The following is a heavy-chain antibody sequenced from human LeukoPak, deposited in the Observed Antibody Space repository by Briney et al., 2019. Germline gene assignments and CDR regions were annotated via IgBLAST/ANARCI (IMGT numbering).Heavy chain of an antibody. Sequence: NPSETLSLTCTGSGGAISSSSYYWGWIRQPPGKGLEWIGSIYYSGNTYYNPSLKSRVTISIDTSKNQFSLKLSSVTAADTAVYYCARYPYHNSVYGWVAFYIWGQGTMVTVSS. V-gene: IGHV4-39*01. CDR3: ARYPYHNSVYGWVAFYI. CDR2: IYYSGNT. CDR1: GGAISSSSYY. J-gene: IGHJ3*02. D-gene: IGHD5/OR15-5a*01.